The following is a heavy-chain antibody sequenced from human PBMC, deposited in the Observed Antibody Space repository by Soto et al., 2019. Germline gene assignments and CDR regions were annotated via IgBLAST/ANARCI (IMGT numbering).Heavy chain of an antibody. D-gene: IGHD4-17*01. V-gene: IGHV4-34*01. CDR2: INHSGST. CDR3: ARARVVFMTTGRWFDP. CDR1: GGSFSGYY. J-gene: IGHJ5*02. Sequence: SETLSLTCAVYGGSFSGYYWSWIRQPPGKGLEWIGEINHSGSTNYNPSLKSRVTISVDTSKNQFSLKLSSVTAADTAVYYCARARVVFMTTGRWFDPWGQGTLVTVSS.